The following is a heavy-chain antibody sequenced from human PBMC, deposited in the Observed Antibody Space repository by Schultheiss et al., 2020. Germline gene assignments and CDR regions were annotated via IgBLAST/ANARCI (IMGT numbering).Heavy chain of an antibody. CDR2: INHSGST. Sequence: SQPLSLTCAVYGGSFSGYYWSWIRQPPGKGLEWIGEINHSGSTNYNPSLKSRVTISVDTSKNQFSLKLSSVTAADTAVYYCARVGVPFGRDIWGQGTMVTVSS. CDR3: ARVGVPFGRDI. V-gene: IGHV4-34*01. J-gene: IGHJ3*02. CDR1: GGSFSGYY. D-gene: IGHD3-10*01.